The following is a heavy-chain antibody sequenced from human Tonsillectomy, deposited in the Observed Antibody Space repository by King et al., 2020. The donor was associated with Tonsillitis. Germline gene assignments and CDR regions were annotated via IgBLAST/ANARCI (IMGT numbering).Heavy chain of an antibody. D-gene: IGHD2-2*01. V-gene: IGHV1-2*02. Sequence: QLVQSGAEVKKPGASVKVSCKASGYTLTDYYIHWVRQAPGQGLEWMGWINPNSGGTNYAQKFQGRVTMTRDTSINTAYMELSRLRSDDTAVYYCARADLVVVPAAENWFDPWGQGTLVTVSS. CDR2: INPNSGGT. J-gene: IGHJ5*02. CDR3: ARADLVVVPAAENWFDP. CDR1: GYTLTDYY.